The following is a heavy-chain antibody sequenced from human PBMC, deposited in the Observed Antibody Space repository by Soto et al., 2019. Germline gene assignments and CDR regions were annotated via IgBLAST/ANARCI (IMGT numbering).Heavy chain of an antibody. Sequence: SETLSLTCTVSGGSLSSGDYYWSWIRQPPGKGLEWIGYIYYSGSTYYNPSLKSRVTISVDTSKNQFSLKLSSVTAADTAVYYCAREGYSYGSFDYWGQGTLVTVSS. CDR1: GGSLSSGDYY. J-gene: IGHJ4*02. V-gene: IGHV4-30-4*01. CDR2: IYYSGST. D-gene: IGHD5-18*01. CDR3: AREGYSYGSFDY.